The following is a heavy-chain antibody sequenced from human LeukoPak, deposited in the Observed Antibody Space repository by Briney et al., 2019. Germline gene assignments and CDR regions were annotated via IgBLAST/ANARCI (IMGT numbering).Heavy chain of an antibody. Sequence: ASVKVSCKASGYTFTSYGISWVRQAPGQGLEWMGWISAYNGNTNYAQRFQGRVTMTRDTSTSTAYMELRSLRSDDTAVYYCASDGHRMYYYESSVYRFDYWGQGTLVTVSS. CDR1: GYTFTSYG. J-gene: IGHJ4*02. D-gene: IGHD3-22*01. V-gene: IGHV1-18*01. CDR3: ASDGHRMYYYESSVYRFDY. CDR2: ISAYNGNT.